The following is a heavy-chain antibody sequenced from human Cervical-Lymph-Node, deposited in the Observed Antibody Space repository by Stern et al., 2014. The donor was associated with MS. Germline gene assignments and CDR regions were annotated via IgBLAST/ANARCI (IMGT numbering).Heavy chain of an antibody. Sequence: VQLLESGPGLVKPSETLSLTCAVSGGSVSTRNYYWGWIRQPPGKGLQWIASIYYSGSTYYNPSLESRVTISVDTSENTFYLRLTSVTAADTAVYYCARLSFSRGIYWGQGTLVTVSS. D-gene: IGHD1-1*01. CDR2: IYYSGST. CDR1: GGSVSTRNYY. CDR3: ARLSFSRGIY. J-gene: IGHJ4*02. V-gene: IGHV4-39*01.